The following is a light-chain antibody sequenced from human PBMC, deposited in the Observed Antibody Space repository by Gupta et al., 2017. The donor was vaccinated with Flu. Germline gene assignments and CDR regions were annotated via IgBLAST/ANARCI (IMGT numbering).Light chain of an antibody. CDR2: DAS. CDR3: QQCNNLPLT. Sequence: PSSLSVSPGDSVTLTCRASQGVSNYLGWYQQKPGKAPKLLIYDASSIATGIPSRFSGSGSGTDFTLTISSLQPEDFAIYYCQQCNNLPLTFGPGTNVDIK. V-gene: IGKV1-6*01. CDR1: QGVSNY. J-gene: IGKJ3*01.